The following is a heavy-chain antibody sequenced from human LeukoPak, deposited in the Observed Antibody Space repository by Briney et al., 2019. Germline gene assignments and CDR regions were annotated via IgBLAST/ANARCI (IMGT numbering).Heavy chain of an antibody. CDR1: GGSISPYY. D-gene: IGHD1-1*01. V-gene: IGHV4-59*01. Sequence: SETLSLTCTVSGGSISPYYWSWIRQTPGKGLEWIGYILYSGTTTNYNPSLKSRVTISGDTSKNQFSLKLSSVTAADTAVYYCARVGDWNDLVYWGQGTLVTVSS. CDR3: ARVGDWNDLVY. J-gene: IGHJ4*02. CDR2: ILYSGTTT.